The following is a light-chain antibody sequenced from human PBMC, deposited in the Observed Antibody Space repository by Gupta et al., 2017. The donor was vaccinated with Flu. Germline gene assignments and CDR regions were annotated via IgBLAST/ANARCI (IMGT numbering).Light chain of an antibody. Sequence: QAVLPQPSSLSASPAASASPTCTLRSGINVGTYRIYWYQQKPGSHPQYLLSYKSDSDREQGSGVPSRFAGSKDAAANAGILLISGLQSEEEADDYCLIWHNSAYVFGTGTKVTVL. V-gene: IGLV5-45*02. CDR3: LIWHNSAYV. CDR2: YKSDSDR. CDR1: SGINVGTYR. J-gene: IGLJ1*01.